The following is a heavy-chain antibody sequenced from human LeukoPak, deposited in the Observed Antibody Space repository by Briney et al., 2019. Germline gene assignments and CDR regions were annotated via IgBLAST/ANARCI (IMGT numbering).Heavy chain of an antibody. CDR3: ARDRAVRGVDFDY. Sequence: GGSLRLSCAASGFTFSSYAMTWVRQAPGRGLEWVSALSGNGGTTYYADSVKGRFTISRDNSKNTLYLQMNSLRAEDTAVYYCARDRAVRGVDFDYWGQGTLVTVSS. J-gene: IGHJ4*02. D-gene: IGHD3-10*01. CDR2: LSGNGGTT. V-gene: IGHV3-23*01. CDR1: GFTFSSYA.